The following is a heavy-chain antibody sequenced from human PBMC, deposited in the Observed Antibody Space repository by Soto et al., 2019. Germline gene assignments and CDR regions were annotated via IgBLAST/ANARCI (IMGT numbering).Heavy chain of an antibody. D-gene: IGHD3-10*01. Sequence: PSETLSLTCTVSGGSVSSGSYYWSWIRQPPGKGLEWIGYIYYSGSTNCNPSLKSRVTISVDTSKNQFSLKLSSVTAADTAVYYCARGGGFLVYYFDYWGQGTLVTVSS. CDR1: GGSVSSGSYY. J-gene: IGHJ4*02. V-gene: IGHV4-61*01. CDR2: IYYSGST. CDR3: ARGGGFLVYYFDY.